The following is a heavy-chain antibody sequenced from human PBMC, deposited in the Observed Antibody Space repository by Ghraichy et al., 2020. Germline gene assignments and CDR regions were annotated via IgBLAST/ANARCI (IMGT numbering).Heavy chain of an antibody. CDR2: IYYSGHS. D-gene: IGHD2-15*01. CDR3: ASARIVEVFGARNHNWFDP. CDR1: GASINSRCFY. Sequence: SETLSLTCAVSGASINSRCFYWGWIRQPPGKGLEWITSIYYSGHSYDNPSLKSRLTFSLDTSKNHFSLQLHSVTAADTAVYFCASARIVEVFGARNHNWFDPWGQGTLVSVSS. V-gene: IGHV4-39*02. J-gene: IGHJ5*02.